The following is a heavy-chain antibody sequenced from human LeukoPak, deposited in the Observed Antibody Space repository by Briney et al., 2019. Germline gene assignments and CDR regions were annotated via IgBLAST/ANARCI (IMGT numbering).Heavy chain of an antibody. D-gene: IGHD3-10*01. CDR2: IIPILGIA. CDR1: GYTFTSYA. V-gene: IGHV1-69*04. CDR3: AREEYGSGSSDY. Sequence: SVKVSCKASGYTFTSYAISWVRQAPGQGLEWMGRIIPILGIANYAQKFQGRVTITADKSTSTAYMELSSLRSEDTAVYYCAREEYGSGSSDYWGQGTLVTVSS. J-gene: IGHJ4*02.